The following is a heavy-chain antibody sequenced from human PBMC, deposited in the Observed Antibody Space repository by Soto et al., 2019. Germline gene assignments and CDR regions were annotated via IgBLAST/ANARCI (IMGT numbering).Heavy chain of an antibody. J-gene: IGHJ4*02. D-gene: IGHD3-22*01. V-gene: IGHV3-72*01. CDR2: TRNKANSYTT. CDR3: ARVGSSGYYVDY. Sequence: PGGSLRLSCAASGFTFSDHYMDWVRQAPGKGLEWVGRTRNKANSYTTEYAASVKGRFTISRDDSKNSLYLQMNSLKTEDTAVYYCARVGSSGYYVDYWGQGTLVTVSS. CDR1: GFTFSDHY.